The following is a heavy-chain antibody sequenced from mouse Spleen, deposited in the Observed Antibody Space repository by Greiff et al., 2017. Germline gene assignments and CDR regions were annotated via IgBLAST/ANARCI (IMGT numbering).Heavy chain of an antibody. Sequence: VQLQQSGPELVKPGASVKIPCKASGYTFTDYNMDWVKQSHGKSLEWIGDINPNNGGTIYNQKFKGKATLTVDKSSSTAYMELRSLTSEDTAVYYCARGFTTVVAGYWYFDVWGAGTTVTVSS. J-gene: IGHJ1*01. CDR3: ARGFTTVVAGYWYFDV. V-gene: IGHV1-18*01. CDR1: GYTFTDYN. CDR2: INPNNGGT. D-gene: IGHD1-1*01.